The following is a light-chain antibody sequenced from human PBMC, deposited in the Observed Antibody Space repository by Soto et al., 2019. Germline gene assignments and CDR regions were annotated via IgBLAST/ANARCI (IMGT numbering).Light chain of an antibody. Sequence: QSALTQPRSVSGSPGQSVTISCTGTSSDVGGYTYVSWYQQHPGKAPKLMIYDVSKRPSGVPDRFSGSKSGNTASLTISGLQAEDEADYYCCSYAGNYTLVFGGGTKVTVL. CDR1: SSDVGGYTY. V-gene: IGLV2-11*01. CDR3: CSYAGNYTLV. J-gene: IGLJ2*01. CDR2: DVS.